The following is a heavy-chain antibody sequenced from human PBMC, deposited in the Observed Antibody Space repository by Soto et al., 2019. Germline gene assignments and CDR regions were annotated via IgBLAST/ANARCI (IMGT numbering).Heavy chain of an antibody. CDR1: EFIVSHNY. D-gene: IGHD2-8*02. CDR3: VREGYDDAGGPEGWLDP. Sequence: PGGSLRLSCAASEFIVSHNYVSWVRQAPGKGLEWVSVIFSNGNTYFVDSVRGRFTLSRDNSKNTVYLQMSSLRVEDTAVYYCVREGYDDAGGPEGWLDPWGQGTLVTVSS. J-gene: IGHJ5*02. V-gene: IGHV3-53*01. CDR2: IFSNGNT.